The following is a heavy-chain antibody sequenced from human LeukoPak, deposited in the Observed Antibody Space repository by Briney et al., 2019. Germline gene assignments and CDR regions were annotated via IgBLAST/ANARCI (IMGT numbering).Heavy chain of an antibody. CDR3: ARQQGLQNLNFDY. J-gene: IGHJ4*02. V-gene: IGHV5-51*01. CDR2: IYPGDSDT. D-gene: IGHD4-11*01. CDR1: GYSFTSYW. Sequence: GESLKISCKGSGYSFTSYWIGWVRQMPGKGLEWMGIIYPGDSDTRYSPSFQGQVIISADKSISTAYLQWSSLSPEDTAVYYCARQQGLQNLNFDYWGQGALVTVSS.